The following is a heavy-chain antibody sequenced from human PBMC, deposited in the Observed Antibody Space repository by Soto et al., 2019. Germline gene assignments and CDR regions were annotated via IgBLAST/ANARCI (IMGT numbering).Heavy chain of an antibody. D-gene: IGHD4-17*01. CDR1: GGSFSGYY. CDR3: ARGTTVTTYYFDY. V-gene: IGHV4-34*01. J-gene: IGHJ4*02. CDR2: INHSGST. Sequence: QVQLQQWGAGLLKPSETLSLTCAVYGGSFSGYYWSWIRQPPGKGLEWIGEINHSGSTNYNPSLKRRVTISVDTSKNQFSLKLSSVTAADTAVYYCARGTTVTTYYFDYWGQGTLVTVSS.